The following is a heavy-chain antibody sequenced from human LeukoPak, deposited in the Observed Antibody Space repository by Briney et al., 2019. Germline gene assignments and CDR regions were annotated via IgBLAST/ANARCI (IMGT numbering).Heavy chain of an antibody. V-gene: IGHV3-20*04. CDR2: INWNGGST. J-gene: IGHJ4*02. CDR1: GFTFDDYG. Sequence: PGGSLRLSCAASGFTFDDYGMSWVRQAPGKGLEWVSGINWNGGSTGYADSVKGRFTISRDNAKNSLYLQMNSLRAEDTAVYYCARGSAAYYYDSSGYYLSDYWGQGTLVTVSS. CDR3: ARGSAAYYYDSSGYYLSDY. D-gene: IGHD3-22*01.